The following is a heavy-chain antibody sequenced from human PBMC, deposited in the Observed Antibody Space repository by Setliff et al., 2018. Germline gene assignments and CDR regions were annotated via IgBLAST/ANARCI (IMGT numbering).Heavy chain of an antibody. V-gene: IGHV4-38-2*02. CDR2: ISHSGSA. CDR3: AREERRVEWLLYGGPKYSYYGMDV. D-gene: IGHD3-3*01. CDR1: GYSISSGNY. J-gene: IGHJ6*02. Sequence: SETLSLTCAVSGYSISSGNYWGWIRQPPGKGLEWIGSISHSGSASYNPSLKSRVTISLDMSKNQFSLKLISVTAADTAMYYCAREERRVEWLLYGGPKYSYYGMDVWGQGTTVTVSS.